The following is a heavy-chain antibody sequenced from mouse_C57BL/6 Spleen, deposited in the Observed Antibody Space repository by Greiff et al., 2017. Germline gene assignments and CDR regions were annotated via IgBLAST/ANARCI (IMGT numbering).Heavy chain of an antibody. V-gene: IGHV1-55*01. CDR1: GYTFTSYW. Sequence: QVHVKQPGAELVKPGASVKMSCKASGYTFTSYWITWVKQRPGQGLEWIGDIYPGSGSTNYNEKFKSKATLTVDTSSSTAYMQLSSLTSEDSAVYYCARERDDFHFDYWGQGTTLTVSS. CDR2: IYPGSGST. J-gene: IGHJ2*01. CDR3: ARERDDFHFDY. D-gene: IGHD2-4*01.